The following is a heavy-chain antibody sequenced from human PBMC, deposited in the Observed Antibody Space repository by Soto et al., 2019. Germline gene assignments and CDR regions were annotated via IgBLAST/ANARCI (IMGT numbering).Heavy chain of an antibody. V-gene: IGHV3-23*01. CDR1: GFTFSSYA. CDR3: AKAPLGGKTKYYFDY. Sequence: GGSLRLSCAASGFTFSSYAMSWVRQAPGKGLEWVSAISGSGGSTYYADSVKGRFTISRDNSKNTLYLQMNSLRAEDTAVYYCAKAPLGGKTKYYFDYWGQGTLVTVSS. CDR2: ISGSGGST. J-gene: IGHJ4*02. D-gene: IGHD1-7*01.